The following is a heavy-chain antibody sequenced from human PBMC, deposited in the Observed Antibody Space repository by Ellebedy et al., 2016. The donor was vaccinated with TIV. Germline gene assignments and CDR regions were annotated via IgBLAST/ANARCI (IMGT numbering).Heavy chain of an antibody. Sequence: ASVKVSCXASGYTFTSYYMHWVRQAPGQGLEWMGIINPSGGNTNYAQKFQERVTITRDMSTSTAYMELSSLRSEDTAVYYCAAVGIYGSGGNWGQGTLVTVSS. CDR3: AAVGIYGSGGN. D-gene: IGHD3-10*01. J-gene: IGHJ4*02. V-gene: IGHV1-46*01. CDR1: GYTFTSYY. CDR2: INPSGGNT.